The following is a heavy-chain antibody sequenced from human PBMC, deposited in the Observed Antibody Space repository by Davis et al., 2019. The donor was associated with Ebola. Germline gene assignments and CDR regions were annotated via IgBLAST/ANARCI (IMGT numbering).Heavy chain of an antibody. D-gene: IGHD6-19*01. CDR2: ISSSGSTI. V-gene: IGHV3-48*03. CDR3: TTPGIAVAGDY. Sequence: GESLKISCAASGFTFSSYEMNWVRQAPGQGLEWVSYISSSGSTIYYADSVKGRFTISRDNAKNSLYLQMNSLKTEDTAVYYCTTPGIAVAGDYWGQGTLVTVSS. J-gene: IGHJ4*02. CDR1: GFTFSSYE.